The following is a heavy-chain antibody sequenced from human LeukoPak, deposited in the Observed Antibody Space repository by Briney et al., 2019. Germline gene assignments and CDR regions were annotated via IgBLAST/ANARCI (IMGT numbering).Heavy chain of an antibody. V-gene: IGHV4-30-2*01. D-gene: IGHD6-19*01. Sequence: PSETLSPTCTVSGGSISSGGYYWSWIRQPPGKGLEWIGYIYHSGSTYYNPSLKSRVTISVDKSKNQFSLKLSSVTAADTAVYYCARGAGQKAFSFDYWGQGTLVTVSS. CDR1: GGSISSGGYY. J-gene: IGHJ4*02. CDR3: ARGAGQKAFSFDY. CDR2: IYHSGST.